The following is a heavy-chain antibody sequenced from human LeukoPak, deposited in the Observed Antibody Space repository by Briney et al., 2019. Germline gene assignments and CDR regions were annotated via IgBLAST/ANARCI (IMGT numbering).Heavy chain of an antibody. V-gene: IGHV3-23*01. CDR1: GFTFSSYA. D-gene: IGHD1-26*01. J-gene: IGHJ4*02. CDR3: ARGRSGSYLNTFDY. Sequence: GESLRLSCAASGFTFSSYAMSWVRQAPGKGLEWVSAISGSGGSTYYADSVKGRFTISRDNSKNTLYLQMNSLRAEDTAVYYCARGRSGSYLNTFDYWGQGTLVTVSS. CDR2: ISGSGGST.